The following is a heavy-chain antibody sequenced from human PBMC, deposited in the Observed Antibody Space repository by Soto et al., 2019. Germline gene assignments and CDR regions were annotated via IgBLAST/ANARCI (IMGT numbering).Heavy chain of an antibody. CDR2: LHYGGST. CDR3: SRRHGAVAGTEH. Sequence: QLQLQESGPGLVKPSETLSLTWTVPDDSMSRSNFYWGWIRQPPGKGLEWIGSLHYGGSTYSNPSLKSRVTISADPSKNQLSLKLRSVTATDTAVYYCSRRHGAVAGTEHWGQGALVIVSS. D-gene: IGHD6-19*01. V-gene: IGHV4-39*01. CDR1: DDSMSRSNFY. J-gene: IGHJ1*01.